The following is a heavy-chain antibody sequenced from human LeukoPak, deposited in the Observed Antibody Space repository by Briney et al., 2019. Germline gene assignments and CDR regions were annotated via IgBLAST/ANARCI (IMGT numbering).Heavy chain of an antibody. CDR2: ISSGSTTI. V-gene: IGHV3-48*02. Sequence: GGSLRLSCAASGFTFSSYNMNWVRQGPGKGLEWVSYISSGSTTIHYADSVQGRFTISRDNAKNSPYLQMNSLTDEDTAVYYCARVSYGSSWSDYWGQGTLVTVSS. CDR1: GFTFSSYN. J-gene: IGHJ4*02. D-gene: IGHD6-13*01. CDR3: ARVSYGSSWSDY.